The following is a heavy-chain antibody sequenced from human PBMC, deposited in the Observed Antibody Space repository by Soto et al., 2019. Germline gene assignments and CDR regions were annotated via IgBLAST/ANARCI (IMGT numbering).Heavy chain of an antibody. CDR1: GGSISSSSYY. D-gene: IGHD2-15*01. J-gene: IGHJ5*02. Sequence: KASETLSLTCTVSGGSISSSSYYWGWIRQPPGKGLEWIGSIYYSGSTYYNPSLKSRVTISVDTSKNQFSLKLSSVTAADTAVYYCARHHVVVAALIGWFDPWGQGTLVTVSS. CDR2: IYYSGST. V-gene: IGHV4-39*01. CDR3: ARHHVVVAALIGWFDP.